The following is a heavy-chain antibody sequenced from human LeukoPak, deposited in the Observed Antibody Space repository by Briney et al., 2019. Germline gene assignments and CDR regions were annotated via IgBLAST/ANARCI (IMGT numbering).Heavy chain of an antibody. D-gene: IGHD2-15*01. CDR2: IYYSETS. Sequence: SETLSLSCTVSGGSISGYYWSWMRQPPGEELGWIGYIYYSETSNYNPSLKSRVTISADTSKNQFSLKLTSVTAADTAVYYCARDLGRGGGNYYFDFWGQGILVTVSS. CDR3: ARDLGRGGGNYYFDF. CDR1: GGSISGYY. J-gene: IGHJ4*02. V-gene: IGHV4-59*01.